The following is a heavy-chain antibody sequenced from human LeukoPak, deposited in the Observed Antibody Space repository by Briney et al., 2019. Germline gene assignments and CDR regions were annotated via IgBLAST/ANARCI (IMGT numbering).Heavy chain of an antibody. D-gene: IGHD6-13*01. CDR3: AREKRYSSSRSFDY. CDR2: IYTSGST. J-gene: IGHJ4*02. CDR1: GGSISSYY. V-gene: IGHV4-4*07. Sequence: SETLSLTCTVSGGSISSYYWSWLRQPAGKGLEWIGRIYTSGSTNYNPSLKTRVTMSVDTSKNQFSLKLSSVTAADTAVYYCAREKRYSSSRSFDYWGQGTLVTVSS.